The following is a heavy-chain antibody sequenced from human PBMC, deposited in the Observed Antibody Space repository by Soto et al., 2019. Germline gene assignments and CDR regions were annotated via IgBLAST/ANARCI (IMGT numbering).Heavy chain of an antibody. Sequence: QVQLVESGGGVVQPGRSLRLSCAASGFTFSSYGMHWVRQAPGKGLEWVAVIWYDGSNKYYADSVKGRFTISRDNSKNTLYLQMNSLRAEDTAVYYCARERQWRDYFDYWGQGTLVTVSS. CDR3: ARERQWRDYFDY. D-gene: IGHD6-19*01. V-gene: IGHV3-33*01. J-gene: IGHJ4*02. CDR2: IWYDGSNK. CDR1: GFTFSSYG.